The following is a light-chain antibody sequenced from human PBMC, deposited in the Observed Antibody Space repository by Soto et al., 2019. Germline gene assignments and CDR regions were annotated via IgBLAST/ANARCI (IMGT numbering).Light chain of an antibody. CDR2: DAS. CDR3: QQRSNWPLLT. J-gene: IGKJ4*01. Sequence: EIVLTQSPATLSLSPGERATLSCRASQSVRSLLAWYQQKPGHAPRLLIYDASNRATGIPARFSGSGSGTDFTLTISSLEPEDFAVYYCQQRSNWPLLTFGGGTTLESK. V-gene: IGKV3-11*01. CDR1: QSVRSL.